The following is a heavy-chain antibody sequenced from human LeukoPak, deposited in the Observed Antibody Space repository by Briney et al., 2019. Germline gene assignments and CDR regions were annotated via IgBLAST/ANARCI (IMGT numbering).Heavy chain of an antibody. J-gene: IGHJ4*02. CDR3: AGDSPSSTSWGY. CDR2: ITFSSSHI. Sequence: GGSLRLSCAASGFTFSGYVMTWVRQAPGKGLECVSSITFSSSHIYYADSVKGRFTISRDNTKDSLYLQMNSLRAEDTAVYYCAGDSPSSTSWGYWGQGTLVTVSS. D-gene: IGHD2-2*01. V-gene: IGHV3-21*01. CDR1: GFTFSGYV.